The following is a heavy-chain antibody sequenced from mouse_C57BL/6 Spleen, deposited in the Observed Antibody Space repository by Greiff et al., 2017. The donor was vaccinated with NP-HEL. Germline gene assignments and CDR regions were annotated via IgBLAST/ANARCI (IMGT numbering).Heavy chain of an antibody. V-gene: IGHV1-64*01. Sequence: QVQLQQPGAELVKPGASVKLSCKASGYTFTSYWMHWVKQRPGQGLEWIGMIHPNSGSTNYNEKFKSKATLTVDKSSSTAYMQLSSLTSEDSAVYYCARSPNYDWAMDYWGQGTSVTVSS. CDR2: IHPNSGST. CDR1: GYTFTSYW. D-gene: IGHD2-4*01. CDR3: ARSPNYDWAMDY. J-gene: IGHJ4*01.